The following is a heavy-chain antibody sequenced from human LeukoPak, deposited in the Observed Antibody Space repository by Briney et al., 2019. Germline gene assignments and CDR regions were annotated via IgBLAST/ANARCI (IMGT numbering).Heavy chain of an antibody. D-gene: IGHD6-19*01. CDR1: GFTFSNYG. J-gene: IGHJ4*02. V-gene: IGHV3-30*02. CDR3: AKDIEEWLVKGGGCFDY. CDR2: IWSGGTDK. Sequence: GGSLRLSCAASGFTFSNYGMHWVRQAPGKGLEWVAVIWSGGTDKYYADSVKGRFTISRDNSKNTLYLQMNSLRAEDTAVYYCAKDIEEWLVKGGGCFDYWGQGTLVTVSS.